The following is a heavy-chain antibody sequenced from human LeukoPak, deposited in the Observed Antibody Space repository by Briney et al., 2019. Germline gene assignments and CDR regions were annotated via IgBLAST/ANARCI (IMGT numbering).Heavy chain of an antibody. D-gene: IGHD3-3*01. J-gene: IGHJ4*02. CDR2: IRSKAYGGTT. V-gene: IGHV3-49*03. Sequence: PGGSLSLSCTASGFTFGDYAMSWFRQAPGKGLEWVGFIRSKAYGGTTEYAASVKGRFTISTDDSKSIAYLQMNSLKTEDTAVYYCSRAYDFWSGYWFDYWGQGTLVTVSS. CDR3: SRAYDFWSGYWFDY. CDR1: GFTFGDYA.